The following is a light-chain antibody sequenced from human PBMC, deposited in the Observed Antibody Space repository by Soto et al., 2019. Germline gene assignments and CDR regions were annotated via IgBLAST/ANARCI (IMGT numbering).Light chain of an antibody. V-gene: IGLV1-44*01. CDR1: SSNIGSNT. J-gene: IGLJ2*01. CDR2: SNN. CDR3: AAWDDSLNGVV. Sequence: QSVLSQPPSASATPGQRVVISCSGSSSNIGSNTVNWYQQLPGTAPKLLIYSNNQRPSGVPDRFSGSKSGTSASLAISGLQSEDEADYYCAAWDDSLNGVVFGGGTQLTVL.